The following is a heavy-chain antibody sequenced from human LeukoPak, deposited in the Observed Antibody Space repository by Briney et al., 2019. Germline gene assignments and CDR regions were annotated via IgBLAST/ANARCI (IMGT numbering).Heavy chain of an antibody. D-gene: IGHD4-11*01. CDR3: ARGPPGSNYVFGFDY. CDR1: GGTFSSYA. Sequence: ASVKVSCKASGGTFSSYAISWVRQAPGQGLEWMGGIIPIFGTANYAQKFQGRVTITADESTSTAYMELSSLRSEDTAVYYCARGPPGSNYVFGFDYWGQGTLVTVSS. V-gene: IGHV1-69*01. J-gene: IGHJ4*02. CDR2: IIPIFGTA.